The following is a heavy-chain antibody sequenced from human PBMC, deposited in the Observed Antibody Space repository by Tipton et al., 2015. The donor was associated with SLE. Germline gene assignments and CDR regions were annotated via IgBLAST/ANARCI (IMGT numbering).Heavy chain of an antibody. V-gene: IGHV4-61*09. D-gene: IGHD2-2*03. CDR2: IYTSGST. J-gene: IGHJ4*02. CDR3: ARDWGGYCSSTSCLGGFDY. CDR1: GGSISSGSYY. Sequence: LRLSCTVSGGSISSGSYYWSWIRQPAGKGLEWIGHIYTSGSTNYNPSLKSRVTISVDTSKNQFSLKLSSVTAADTAVYYCARDWGGYCSSTSCLGGFDYWGQGTLVTVSS.